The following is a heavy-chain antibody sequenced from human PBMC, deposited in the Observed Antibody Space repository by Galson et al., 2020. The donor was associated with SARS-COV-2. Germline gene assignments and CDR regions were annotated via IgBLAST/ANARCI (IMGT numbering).Heavy chain of an antibody. V-gene: IGHV3-11*06. J-gene: IGHJ4*02. Sequence: GESLKISCAASGFTFRDYYMSWIRQAPGKGLEWVSYISSSSSYTNYADSVKGRFTISRDNAKNSLYLQMNSLRAEDTAVYYCARDHSPYYDSSVEVGYWGQGTLVTVSS. D-gene: IGHD3-22*01. CDR2: ISSSSSYT. CDR1: GFTFRDYY. CDR3: ARDHSPYYDSSVEVGY.